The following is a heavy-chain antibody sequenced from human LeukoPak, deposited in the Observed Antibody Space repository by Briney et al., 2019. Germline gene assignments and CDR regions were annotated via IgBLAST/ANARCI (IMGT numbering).Heavy chain of an antibody. CDR2: ISAYNGNT. CDR1: GYTFTSYG. CDR3: ARDSVGATSQPDAFDI. Sequence: ASVKVSCKASGYTFTSYGISWVRQAPGQGLEWMGWISAYNGNTNYAQKLQGRVTMTTDTSTSTAYMELRSLRSDDTAVCYCARDSVGATSQPDAFDIWGQGTMVTVSS. V-gene: IGHV1-18*01. J-gene: IGHJ3*02. D-gene: IGHD1-26*01.